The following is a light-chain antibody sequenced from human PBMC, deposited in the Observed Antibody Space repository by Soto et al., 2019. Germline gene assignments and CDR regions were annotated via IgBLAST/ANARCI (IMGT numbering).Light chain of an antibody. Sequence: ESVLTQSPGTLSLSPGERATLSCRASHSVSSSYLAWYQQKPGQAPRLLIYGASSRATGIPDRFSGSGSGTDFTLPISRLEPEDFAVYYCQQYGSSPPYTFGQGTKLEIK. CDR3: QQYGSSPPYT. J-gene: IGKJ2*01. V-gene: IGKV3-20*01. CDR1: HSVSSSY. CDR2: GAS.